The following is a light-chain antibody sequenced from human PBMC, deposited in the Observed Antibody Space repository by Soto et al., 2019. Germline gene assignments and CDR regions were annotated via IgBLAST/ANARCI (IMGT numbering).Light chain of an antibody. CDR1: QSVGSY. J-gene: IGKJ4*01. CDR3: QRLGT. V-gene: IGKV3-11*01. CDR2: DVS. Sequence: LTQSPSSLSASVGDRVTLSCRASQSVGSYLAWYQQKPGQAPRLLIYDVSNRATGIPARFSGSGSGTDFTLTISSLEPEDFAVYYCQRLGTFGGGTKVDI.